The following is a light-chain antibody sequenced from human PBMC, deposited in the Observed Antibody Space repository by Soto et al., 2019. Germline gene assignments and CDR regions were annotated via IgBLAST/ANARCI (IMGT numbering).Light chain of an antibody. CDR1: QSVSNDF. Sequence: EIVLTQSPGILSLSPGERATLSCRASQSVSNDFLAWYQQKPGQAPRLLIYGASTRATDVPDRFSGGGSGADFTLTISRLEPEDFAVYYCQQYGSSPTWTFGQGTKVDIK. CDR3: QQYGSSPTWT. CDR2: GAS. V-gene: IGKV3-20*01. J-gene: IGKJ1*01.